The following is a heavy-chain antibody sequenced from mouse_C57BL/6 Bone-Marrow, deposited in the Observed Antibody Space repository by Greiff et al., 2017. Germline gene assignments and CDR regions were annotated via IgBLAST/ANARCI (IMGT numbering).Heavy chain of an antibody. CDR2: ISYDGSN. CDR3: AREVEYYAMDY. J-gene: IGHJ4*01. CDR1: GYSITSGYY. D-gene: IGHD1-1*01. Sequence: DVQLVESGPGLVKPSQSLSLSCSVPGYSITSGYYWYWIRKFQGNKLEWMGYISYDGSNNYNPSLKNRITITSDTSKNQFFLKLNSVTTEDTANYYGAREVEYYAMDYWGQGTSVTVSS. V-gene: IGHV3-6*01.